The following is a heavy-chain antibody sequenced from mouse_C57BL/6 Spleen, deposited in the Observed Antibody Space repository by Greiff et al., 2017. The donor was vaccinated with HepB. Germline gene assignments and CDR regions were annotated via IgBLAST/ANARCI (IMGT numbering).Heavy chain of an antibody. CDR3: ARSYYYDYDGYFDV. CDR1: GFTFSSYA. D-gene: IGHD2-4*01. Sequence: EVQLVESGGGLVKPGGSLKLSCAASGFTFSSYAMSWVRQTPEKRLEWVATISDGGSYTYYPDNVKGRFTISRDNAKNNLYLQMSHLKSEDTAMYYCARSYYYDYDGYFDVWGTGTTVTVSS. J-gene: IGHJ1*03. CDR2: ISDGGSYT. V-gene: IGHV5-4*01.